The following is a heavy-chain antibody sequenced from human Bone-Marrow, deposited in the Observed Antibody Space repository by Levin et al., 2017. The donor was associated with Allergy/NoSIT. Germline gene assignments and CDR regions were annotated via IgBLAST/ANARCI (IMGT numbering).Heavy chain of an antibody. Sequence: SETLSLTCTVSGSSISSGYYWGWIRQPPGKGLEWIGSIYHSGSTYYNPSLKSRVTISVDTSKNQFSLKLSSVTAADTAVYYCARGGGSCYSCVDYWGQGTLVTVSS. CDR2: IYHSGST. J-gene: IGHJ4*02. D-gene: IGHD2-15*01. CDR1: GSSISSGYY. V-gene: IGHV4-38-2*02. CDR3: ARGGGSCYSCVDY.